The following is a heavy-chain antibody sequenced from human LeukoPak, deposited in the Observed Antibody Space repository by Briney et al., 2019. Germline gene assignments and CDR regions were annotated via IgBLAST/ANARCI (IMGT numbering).Heavy chain of an antibody. CDR3: ASSTIFGVVIPRAVTHYYYYMDV. V-gene: IGHV4-59*08. J-gene: IGHJ6*03. CDR2: IYYSGST. CDR1: GGSISSYY. Sequence: SETLSLTCTVSGGSISSYYWSWIRQPPGKGLEWIGYIYYSGSTNYNPSLKSRVTISVDTSKNQFSLRLNSVTAADTAVYYCASSTIFGVVIPRAVTHYYYYMDVWGKGTTVTVSS. D-gene: IGHD3-3*01.